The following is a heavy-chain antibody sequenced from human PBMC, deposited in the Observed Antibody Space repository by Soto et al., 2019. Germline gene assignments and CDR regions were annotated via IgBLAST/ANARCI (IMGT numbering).Heavy chain of an antibody. Sequence: PSETLSLTCAVYGGSFSGYYWSWIRQPPGKGLEWIGEINHSGSTNYNPSLKSRVTISVDTSKNQFSLKLSSVTATDTAVYYCARGIAVAGTYYYYYGMAVWGQGTTVTVSS. CDR2: INHSGST. D-gene: IGHD6-19*01. V-gene: IGHV4-34*01. CDR3: ARGIAVAGTYYYYYGMAV. CDR1: GGSFSGYY. J-gene: IGHJ6*02.